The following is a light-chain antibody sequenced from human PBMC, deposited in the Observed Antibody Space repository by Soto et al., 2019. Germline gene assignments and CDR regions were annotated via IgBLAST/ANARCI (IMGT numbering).Light chain of an antibody. J-gene: IGLJ1*01. CDR2: GNS. CDR1: SSNIGAGYD. CDR3: QSYDSSLSGYV. V-gene: IGLV1-40*01. Sequence: QSVLTQPPSVSGAPGQRVTISCTGSSSNIGAGYDVHWYQQPPGTAPKLLIYGNSNRPSGVPDRFSGSKSGTSASLAITGLQAEDEADYCCQSYDSSLSGYVFGTGTKVTVL.